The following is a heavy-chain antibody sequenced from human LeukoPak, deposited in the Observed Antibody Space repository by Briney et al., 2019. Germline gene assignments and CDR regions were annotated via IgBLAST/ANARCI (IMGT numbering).Heavy chain of an antibody. J-gene: IGHJ4*02. CDR1: GYTFTEFV. Sequence: ASVKVSCKTSGYTFTEFVITWVRQAPGQGLEWMGWINPNSGGTNYAQNFQGRVTMTRDTSISTAYMDLSRLRSDDTAVYYCARAAGYCTNGACYTGTADYWGQGTLVTVSS. CDR2: INPNSGGT. CDR3: ARAAGYCTNGACYTGTADY. D-gene: IGHD2-8*01. V-gene: IGHV1-2*02.